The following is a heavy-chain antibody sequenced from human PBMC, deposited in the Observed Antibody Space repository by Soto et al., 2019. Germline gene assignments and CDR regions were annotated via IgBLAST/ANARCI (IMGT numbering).Heavy chain of an antibody. CDR2: ISAYNGNT. D-gene: IGHD6-19*01. J-gene: IGHJ4*02. V-gene: IGHV1-18*01. CDR3: ARTIAVAGKEEDFDY. Sequence: ASVKVSCKASGYTFTSYGISWVRQAPGQGLEWMGWISAYNGNTNYAQKLQGRVTMTTDTSTSTAYMELRSLRSDDTAVYYCARTIAVAGKEEDFDYWGQGTLVTVSS. CDR1: GYTFTSYG.